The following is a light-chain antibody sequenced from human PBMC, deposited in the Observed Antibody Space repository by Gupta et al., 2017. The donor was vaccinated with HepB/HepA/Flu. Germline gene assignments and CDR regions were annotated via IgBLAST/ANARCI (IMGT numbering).Light chain of an antibody. V-gene: IGLV2-11*01. Sequence: QTALNQPRAVSGSPGQSVTISCTGNINDVGNYNDVSCYQQHPGKAPILMIYDVTKRPSGVPDRFSGSNYGNTASLTISVLHAEDEADYYCCSYAGSYSYVFGTGTKVTVL. CDR2: DVT. CDR1: INDVGNYND. J-gene: IGLJ1*01. CDR3: CSYAGSYSYV.